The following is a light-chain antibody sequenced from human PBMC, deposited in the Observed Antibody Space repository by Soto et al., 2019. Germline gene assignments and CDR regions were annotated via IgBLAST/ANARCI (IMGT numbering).Light chain of an antibody. CDR3: TSSTTNSPYFV. CDR2: DVT. J-gene: IGLJ3*02. CDR1: SSDVGGYNY. V-gene: IGLV2-14*03. Sequence: QSALTQPASVSGSPGQSITISCTGTSSDVGGYNYVSWYQHHPGKAPKLMIYDVTNRPSGVSNRCSGSKSGNTASLTISGLQDDDEADYYYTSSTTNSPYFVFGGGTKLTVL.